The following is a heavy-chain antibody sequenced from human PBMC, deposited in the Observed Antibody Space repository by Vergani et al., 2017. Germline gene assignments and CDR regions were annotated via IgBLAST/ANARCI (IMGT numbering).Heavy chain of an antibody. V-gene: IGHV3-66*01. CDR1: GFTVSSNY. CDR3: ARERSGGSGSYSWDAFDI. CDR2: IYSGGST. D-gene: IGHD3-10*01. J-gene: IGHJ3*02. Sequence: EVQLVESGGGLVQPGGSLRLSCAASGFTVSSNYMSWVRQAPGKGPEWVSVIYSGGSTYYADSVKGRFTISRDNSKNTLYLQMNSLRAEDTAVYYCARERSGGSGSYSWDAFDIWGQGTMVTVSS.